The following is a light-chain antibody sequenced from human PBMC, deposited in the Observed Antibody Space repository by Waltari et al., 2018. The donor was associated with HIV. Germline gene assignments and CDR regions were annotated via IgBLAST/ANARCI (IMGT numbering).Light chain of an antibody. CDR1: QTLLYSSNNKNY. Sequence: DIVMTQSPDSLGVSLGERATVTCKARQTLLYSSNNKNYLAWYQHKPGQPPKLLIYWASTRQSGVPDRFSGSGSGTNVSLTINKLQAEDVATYYCQQYYRTPLTFGGGTRV. CDR3: QQYYRTPLT. V-gene: IGKV4-1*01. CDR2: WAS. J-gene: IGKJ4*01.